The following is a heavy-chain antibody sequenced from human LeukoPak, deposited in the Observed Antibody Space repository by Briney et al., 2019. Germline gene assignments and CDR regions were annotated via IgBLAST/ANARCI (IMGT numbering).Heavy chain of an antibody. V-gene: IGHV2-5*01. CDR3: AHVPEDHSSDYYLDY. CDR2: MFWYDDK. D-gene: IGHD3-22*01. CDR1: GFSLSTSGVG. Sequence: ASGPTLVKPTQTLTLTCTFPGFSLSTSGVGVGCIRQPPGTALEWPAPMFWYDDKRYSPSLKSRLTITKDTSKNQVVLTMTNMDDVDTATYYCAHVPEDHSSDYYLDYWGQGTLVTVSS. J-gene: IGHJ4*02.